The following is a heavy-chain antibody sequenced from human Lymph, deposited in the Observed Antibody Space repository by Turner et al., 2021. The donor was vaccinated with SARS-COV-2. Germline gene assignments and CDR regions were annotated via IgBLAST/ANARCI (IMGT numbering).Heavy chain of an antibody. Sequence: QVQLVQSGAEVKKPGSSVKVPCKASGGTFSSYAISWVRQAPGQGLEWMGGIIPILGIANYAQRFQGRVTITADKSTSTAYFGLGSLSSGARAVYYWARRAARGLGGGVFYYYYGMDVWGQGTTVTVSS. J-gene: IGHJ6*02. CDR1: GGTFSSYA. D-gene: IGHD3-16*01. V-gene: IGHV1-69*10. CDR3: ARRAARGLGGGVFYYYYGMDV. CDR2: IIPILGIA.